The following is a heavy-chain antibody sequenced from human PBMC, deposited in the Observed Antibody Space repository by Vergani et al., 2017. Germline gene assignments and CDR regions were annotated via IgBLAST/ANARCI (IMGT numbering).Heavy chain of an antibody. D-gene: IGHD3-3*01. Sequence: QVQLVQSGAEVKKPGASVKVSCEASGYTFSSYGISWVRQAPGHGLEWMGWISPYNGNTNYARKLRGRVTMTTDTSTSTAFMELRSLRSDDTAVYYCARDSLTGLEWLLGHYQSPDYWGQGTLVTVSS. CDR2: ISPYNGNT. CDR1: GYTFSSYG. CDR3: ARDSLTGLEWLLGHYQSPDY. V-gene: IGHV1-18*01. J-gene: IGHJ4*02.